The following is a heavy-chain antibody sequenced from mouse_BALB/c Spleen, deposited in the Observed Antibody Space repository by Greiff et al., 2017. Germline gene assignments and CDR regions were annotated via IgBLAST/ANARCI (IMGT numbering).Heavy chain of an antibody. CDR2: ISTYYGDA. V-gene: IGHV1S137*01. Sequence: VQLQQSGAELVRPGVSVKISCKGSGYTFTDYAMHWVKQSHAKSLEWIGVISTYYGDASYNQKFKGKATMTVDKSSSTAYMELARLTSEDSAIYYCARDGVLRLPFAYWGQGTLVTVSA. D-gene: IGHD1-2*01. CDR3: ARDGVLRLPFAY. J-gene: IGHJ3*01. CDR1: GYTFTDYA.